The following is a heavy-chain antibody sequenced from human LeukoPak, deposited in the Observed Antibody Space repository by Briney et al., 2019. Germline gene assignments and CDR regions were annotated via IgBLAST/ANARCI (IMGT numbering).Heavy chain of an antibody. CDR2: VYYSGTT. CDR1: GVSISSYY. Sequence: SETLSLTCTVSGVSISSYYWSWIRQPPGKGLEWIGYVYYSGTTNYNPSLKGRATMSVDTSKNQFSLKLTSVTAADTAVYHCARDRWLDFWGQGTLVTVSS. J-gene: IGHJ4*02. V-gene: IGHV4-59*01. D-gene: IGHD2-15*01. CDR3: ARDRWLDF.